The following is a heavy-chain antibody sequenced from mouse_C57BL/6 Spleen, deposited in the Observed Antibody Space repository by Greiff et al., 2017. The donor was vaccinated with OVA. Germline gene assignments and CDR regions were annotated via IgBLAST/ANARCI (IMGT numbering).Heavy chain of an antibody. CDR3: ARGVLYYGKPYAMDY. J-gene: IGHJ4*01. V-gene: IGHV1-64*01. Sequence: VQLQQPGAELVKPGASVKLSCKASGYTFTSYWMHWVKQRPGQGLEWIGMIHPNSGSTNYNEKFKSKATLTVDKSSSTAYMQLSSLTSEDSAVYYCARGVLYYGKPYAMDYWGQGTSVTVSS. CDR1: GYTFTSYW. D-gene: IGHD2-1*01. CDR2: IHPNSGST.